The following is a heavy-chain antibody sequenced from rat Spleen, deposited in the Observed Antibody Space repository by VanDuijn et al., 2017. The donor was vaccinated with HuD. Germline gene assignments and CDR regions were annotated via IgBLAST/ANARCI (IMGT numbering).Heavy chain of an antibody. J-gene: IGHJ3*01. V-gene: IGHV5S13*01. CDR3: AKDIGGITEDNWFAY. CDR2: ISTGGGNT. D-gene: IGHD1-4*01. Sequence: EVQLVESGGGLVQPGRSLKLSCAASGFTYSNYVMAWVRQAPTKGLEWVASISTGGGNTYYRDSVKGRFTISRDNAKNTLYLQMDSLRSEDTATYYCAKDIGGITEDNWFAYWGQGTLVTVSS. CDR1: GFTYSNYV.